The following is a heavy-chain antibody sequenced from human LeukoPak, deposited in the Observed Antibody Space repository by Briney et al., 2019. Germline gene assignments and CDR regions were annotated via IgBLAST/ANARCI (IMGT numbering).Heavy chain of an antibody. CDR2: MNPNSGNT. D-gene: IGHD6-6*01. CDR3: ARAGLQGRGSIAALGY. J-gene: IGHJ4*02. CDR1: GYTFTSYD. V-gene: IGHV1-8*01. Sequence: ASVTVSCKASGYTFTSYDINRVRQATGQGREWMGWMNPNSGNTGYAQKFQGRATMTRNTSISTAYMELSSLRSEDTAVYYCARAGLQGRGSIAALGYWGQGTLVTVSS.